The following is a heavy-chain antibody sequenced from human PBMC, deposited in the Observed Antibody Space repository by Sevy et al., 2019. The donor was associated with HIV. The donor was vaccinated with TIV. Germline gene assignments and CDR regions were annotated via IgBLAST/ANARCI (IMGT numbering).Heavy chain of an antibody. D-gene: IGHD2-2*01. Sequence: SETLSLTCTVSGDSINSGAYYWSWVRQLPGKGLEWIGYIFYTGYTSYNPSLKSRLTISVDPSQKQFSLRLDSVTAADTAVYYCARDRFCNVSSCFGEDAFEIWGQGTMVTVSS. V-gene: IGHV4-31*03. J-gene: IGHJ3*02. CDR3: ARDRFCNVSSCFGEDAFEI. CDR1: GDSINSGAYY. CDR2: IFYTGYT.